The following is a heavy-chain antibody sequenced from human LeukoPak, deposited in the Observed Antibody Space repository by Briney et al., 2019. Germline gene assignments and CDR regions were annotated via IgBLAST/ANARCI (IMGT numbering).Heavy chain of an antibody. CDR1: GFTFSSYE. CDR3: ARTRLRTPYYYGSGRTTDAFDI. V-gene: IGHV3-48*03. Sequence: GGSLRLSCEASGFTFSSYEMDWLRQAPGKGLEWVSYISSCDCIIYYADSVKGRFTVSRDNSKNSLYLQMNSLRAEDTAVYYCARTRLRTPYYYGSGRTTDAFDIWGQGTMVTVSS. D-gene: IGHD3-10*01. J-gene: IGHJ3*02. CDR2: ISSCDCII.